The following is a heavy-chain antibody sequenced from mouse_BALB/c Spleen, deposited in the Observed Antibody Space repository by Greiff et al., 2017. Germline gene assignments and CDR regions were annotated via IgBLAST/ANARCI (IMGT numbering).Heavy chain of an antibody. V-gene: IGHV5-9-4*01. Sequence: EVQLVESGGGLVKPGGSLKLSCAASGSTFSSYAMSWVRQSLEKRLEWVAEISSCGSYTYYADTVTGRFTISRDNAKNTLYLEMSSLRSEDTAKYYCSREENFDDWGAGTTPTVSA. CDR1: GSTFSSYA. CDR2: ISSCGSYT. J-gene: IGHJ1*01. CDR3: SREENFDD.